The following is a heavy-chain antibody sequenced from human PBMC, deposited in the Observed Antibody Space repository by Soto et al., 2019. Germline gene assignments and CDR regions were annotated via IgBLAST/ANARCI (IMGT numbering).Heavy chain of an antibody. CDR3: ARESGGHDAFDI. CDR1: GYTFTSYG. J-gene: IGHJ3*02. Sequence: ASVKVSCKASGYTFTSYGISWVRQAPGQGLEWMGRINPSGGSTSYAQKFQGRVTMTRDTSTSTVYMELSSLRSEDTAVYYCARESGGHDAFDIWGQGTMVTVSS. V-gene: IGHV1-46*03. CDR2: INPSGGST.